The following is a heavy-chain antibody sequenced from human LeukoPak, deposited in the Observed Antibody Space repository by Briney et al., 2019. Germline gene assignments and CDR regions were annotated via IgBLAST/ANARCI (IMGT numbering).Heavy chain of an antibody. CDR1: GFTFSTYA. J-gene: IGHJ5*02. V-gene: IGHV3-30*18. CDR3: AKDVSWNWFDP. CDR2: ISYDGSNK. Sequence: GRSLRLSCAASGFTFSTYAMHWVRQAPGKGLEWVAVISYDGSNKYYADSVKGRFTISRDNSKNTLYLQMNTLRAGDTAVYYCAKDVSWNWFDPWGQGTLVTVSS.